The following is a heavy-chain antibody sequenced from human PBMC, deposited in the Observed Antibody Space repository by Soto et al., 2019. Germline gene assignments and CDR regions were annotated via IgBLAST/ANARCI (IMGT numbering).Heavy chain of an antibody. CDR3: AKDYSSGWDDAFDI. V-gene: IGHV3-9*01. D-gene: IGHD6-19*01. J-gene: IGHJ3*02. CDR2: ISWNSGSI. Sequence: GGSLRLSCAASGFTFDDYAMHWVRQAPGKGPEWVSGISWNSGSIGYADSVKGRFTISRDNAKNSLYLQMNSLRAEDTALYYCAKDYSSGWDDAFDIWGQGTMVTVSS. CDR1: GFTFDDYA.